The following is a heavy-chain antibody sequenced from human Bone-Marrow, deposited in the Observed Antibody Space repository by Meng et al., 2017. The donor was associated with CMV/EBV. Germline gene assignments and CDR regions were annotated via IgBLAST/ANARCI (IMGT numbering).Heavy chain of an antibody. Sequence: ASVKVSCKASGYTFTSYAMHWVRQAPGQGLEWMGIINPSGGSTSYAQKFQGRVTMTRDTSTSTVYMELSSLRSEDTAVYYCASNVLGSYGMDVWGQGTTVTVSS. CDR2: INPSGGST. CDR3: ASNVLGSYGMDV. D-gene: IGHD3-16*01. CDR1: GYTFTSYA. V-gene: IGHV1-46*01. J-gene: IGHJ6*02.